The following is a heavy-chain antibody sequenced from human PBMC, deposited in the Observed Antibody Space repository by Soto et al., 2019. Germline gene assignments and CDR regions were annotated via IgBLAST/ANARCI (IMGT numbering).Heavy chain of an antibody. D-gene: IGHD2-21*02. CDR3: ARHPSDFWFDP. CDR1: GGSISGSSYF. CDR2: IYYSGST. J-gene: IGHJ5*02. Sequence: QLQLQESGPGRVKPSETLSLTCSVSGGSISGSSYFWGWIRQPPGKRLEWIGSIYYSGSTYYNQSLKLRVTDSVDPSNNLLSLKRNSVTAADPAVYYCARHPSDFWFDPWGQGTLVTVSS. V-gene: IGHV4-39*01.